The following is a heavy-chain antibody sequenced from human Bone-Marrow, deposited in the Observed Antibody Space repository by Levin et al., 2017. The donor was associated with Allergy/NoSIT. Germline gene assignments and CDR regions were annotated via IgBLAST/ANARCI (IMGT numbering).Heavy chain of an antibody. CDR2: FHPADSES. Sequence: GESLKISCKGSGYTFTNYWIAWVRQIPGKGLEWMGSFHPADSESKNNPAFEDQVTISAETSITTAYLQWGSLKASDTAIYYCARHGGFCTAGRCYGGNYYSDMDVWGQGTTVTVSS. CDR3: ARHGGFCTAGRCYGGNYYSDMDV. V-gene: IGHV5-51*01. D-gene: IGHD2-8*02. CDR1: GYTFTNYW. J-gene: IGHJ6*02.